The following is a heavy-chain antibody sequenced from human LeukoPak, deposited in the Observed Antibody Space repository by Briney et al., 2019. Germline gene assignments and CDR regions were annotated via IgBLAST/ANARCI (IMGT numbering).Heavy chain of an antibody. CDR2: IKSKTDGGTT. D-gene: IGHD3-10*01. CDR3: TTGAYYYGPDDFDY. Sequence: PGGSLRLSCAASGFTFSNAWMSWVRQAPGKGLEWVGRIKSKTDGGTTDYAAPVKGRFTISRDDSKNTLYLQMNSLKTEDTAVYYCTTGAYYYGPDDFDYWGQGTLVTVSS. V-gene: IGHV3-15*01. J-gene: IGHJ4*02. CDR1: GFTFSNAW.